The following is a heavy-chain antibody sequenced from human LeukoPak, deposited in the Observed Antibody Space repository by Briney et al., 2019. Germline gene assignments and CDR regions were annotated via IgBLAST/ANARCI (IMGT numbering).Heavy chain of an antibody. V-gene: IGHV3-23*01. CDR1: GFTFSNYA. D-gene: IGHD6-19*01. J-gene: IGHJ4*02. CDR2: ISNSGGST. CDR3: SKYHGGTYSSGPVYFDY. Sequence: GGSLRLSCAASGFTFSNYAMSWVRQAPGKGLEWVSSISNSGGSTYHADSVKGRFTISRDNSRNTLYLQMSSLRAEDTAVYYCSKYHGGTYSSGPVYFDYWGQGTLVTVSS.